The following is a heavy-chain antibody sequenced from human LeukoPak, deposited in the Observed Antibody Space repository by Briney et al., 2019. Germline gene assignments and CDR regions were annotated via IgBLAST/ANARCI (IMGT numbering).Heavy chain of an antibody. V-gene: IGHV1-69*05. CDR3: ASMEAVAGYYYYYYMDV. Sequence: SVTVSCKASGGTFSSYAISWVRQAPGQGLEWMGGIIPILGTANYAQKFQGRVTITTDESTSTAYMELSSLRSEDTAVYYCASMEAVAGYYYYYYMDVWGKGTTVTVSS. J-gene: IGHJ6*03. CDR2: IIPILGTA. D-gene: IGHD6-19*01. CDR1: GGTFSSYA.